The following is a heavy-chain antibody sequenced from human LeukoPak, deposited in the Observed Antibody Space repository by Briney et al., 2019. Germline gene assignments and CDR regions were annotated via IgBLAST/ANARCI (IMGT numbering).Heavy chain of an antibody. CDR2: ISSSSSTI. D-gene: IGHD6-19*01. Sequence: PGGSLRLSCAASGFTFSSYSMNWVRQAPGKGLGWVSYISSSSSTIYYADSVKGRFTISRDNAKNSLYLQMNSLRDEDTAVYYCARAPPRVRSSGRRFLGYYGMDVWGQGTTVTVSS. J-gene: IGHJ6*02. CDR3: ARAPPRVRSSGRRFLGYYGMDV. V-gene: IGHV3-48*02. CDR1: GFTFSSYS.